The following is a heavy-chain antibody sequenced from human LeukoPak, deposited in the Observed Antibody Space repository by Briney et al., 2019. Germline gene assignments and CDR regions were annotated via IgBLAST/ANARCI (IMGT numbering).Heavy chain of an antibody. CDR2: ISSSSSYI. CDR1: GFTFSSYS. J-gene: IGHJ4*02. V-gene: IGHV3-21*01. CDR3: ARVPAFETGRPRFDY. D-gene: IGHD3-9*01. Sequence: GGSLRLSCAASGFTFSSYSMNWVRQAPGKGLEWVSSISSSSSYIYYADSVKGRFTISRDNAKNSLYLQMNSLRAEDTAVYYCARVPAFETGRPRFDYWGQGTLVTVSS.